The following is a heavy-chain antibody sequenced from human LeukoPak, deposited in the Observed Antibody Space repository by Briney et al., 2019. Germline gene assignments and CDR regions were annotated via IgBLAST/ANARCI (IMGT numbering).Heavy chain of an antibody. V-gene: IGHV3-30*19. Sequence: PGGSLRLSCAASGFTFSSYGMHWVRQAPGKGLEWVAVISYDGSNKYYADSVKGRFTISRDNSKNTLYLQMNSLRAEDTAVYYCARGTYYDFWSGYYWTGAFDIWGQGTMVTVSS. CDR1: GFTFSSYG. CDR2: ISYDGSNK. D-gene: IGHD3-3*01. CDR3: ARGTYYDFWSGYYWTGAFDI. J-gene: IGHJ3*02.